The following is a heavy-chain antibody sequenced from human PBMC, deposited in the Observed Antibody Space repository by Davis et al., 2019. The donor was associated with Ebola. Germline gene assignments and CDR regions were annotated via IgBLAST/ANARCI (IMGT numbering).Heavy chain of an antibody. V-gene: IGHV3-23*01. CDR1: GFNFNYFA. CDR2: LGARGDTT. CDR3: AKYSGDLACRGGSCYPNRLFDF. D-gene: IGHD2-15*01. Sequence: PGGSLRLSCAASGFNFNYFAMTWVRQAPGKGLEWVSSLGARGDTTYYADSVKGRFTVSRDNSKNTMYLQMNSLRAEDTAVYYCAKYSGDLACRGGSCYPNRLFDFWGQGTLVTVPS. J-gene: IGHJ4*02.